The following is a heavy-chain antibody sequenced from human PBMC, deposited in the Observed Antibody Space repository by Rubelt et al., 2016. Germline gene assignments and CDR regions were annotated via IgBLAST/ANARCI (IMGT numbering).Heavy chain of an antibody. D-gene: IGHD1-26*01. CDR1: GGSISSSSYY. CDR2: IYYSGST. V-gene: IGHV4-61*05. J-gene: IGHJ6*03. Sequence: QLQLQESGPGLVKPSETLSLTCTVSGGSISSSSYYWGWIRQPPGKGLEWIGYIYYSGSTNYNPSLKSRVTISVDTSKNQFSLKLSSVTAADTAVYYCARHGATLPMDVWGKGTTVTVSS. CDR3: ARHGATLPMDV.